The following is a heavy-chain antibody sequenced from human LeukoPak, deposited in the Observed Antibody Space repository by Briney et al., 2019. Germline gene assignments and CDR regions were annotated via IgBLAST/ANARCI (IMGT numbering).Heavy chain of an antibody. D-gene: IGHD6-6*01. CDR2: INHSGST. Sequence: SDTLSLTCAVYGGSFSGYYWSWIRQPPGKGLEWIGEINHSGSTNYNPSLKSRVTISVDTSKNQFSLKLSSVTAADTAVYYCARGGRPPKYYYYDYMDVWGKGTTVTISS. V-gene: IGHV4-34*01. J-gene: IGHJ6*03. CDR3: ARGGRPPKYYYYDYMDV. CDR1: GGSFSGYY.